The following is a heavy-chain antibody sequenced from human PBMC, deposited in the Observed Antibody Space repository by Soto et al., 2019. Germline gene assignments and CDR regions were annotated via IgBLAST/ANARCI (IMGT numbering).Heavy chain of an antibody. J-gene: IGHJ5*02. CDR3: ARDAGYSSSSCWFDP. D-gene: IGHD6-6*01. CDR1: GFTFSSYA. CDR2: IWYDGSNK. Sequence: QVQLVESGGGVVQPGRSLRLSCAASGFTFSSYAMHWVRQAPGKGLEWVAVIWYDGSNKYYADSVKGRFTISRDNSKNTLYLQMNSLRAEDTAVYYCARDAGYSSSSCWFDPWGQGTLVTVSS. V-gene: IGHV3-33*08.